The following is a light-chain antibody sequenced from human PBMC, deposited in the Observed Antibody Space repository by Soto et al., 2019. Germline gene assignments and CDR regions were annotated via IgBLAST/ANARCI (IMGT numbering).Light chain of an antibody. J-gene: IGKJ1*01. V-gene: IGKV3-20*01. CDR3: QQYGNSPWT. CDR1: QSVGNNF. CDR2: GAS. Sequence: EGVLTQSPGTLSLSPGERATLSCRASQSVGNNFLAWYQQKPGQAPRLLIHGASSRATGTPDRFSGSGSGTDFTLTISGLEPEDFAVYYCQQYGNSPWTFGQGTKVDI.